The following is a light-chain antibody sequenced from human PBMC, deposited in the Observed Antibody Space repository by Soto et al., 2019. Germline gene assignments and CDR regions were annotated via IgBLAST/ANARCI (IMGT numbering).Light chain of an antibody. CDR2: YVN. CDR1: SSDVGNYDY. J-gene: IGLJ3*02. V-gene: IGLV2-11*01. Sequence: QSALIQPPSVSGSPGQSVTISCTGTSSDVGNYDYVSWFRQHPDTVPKPMIYYVNSQFSGVPDRFSGSQSGHTASMTISGLQAEDDANYSCCSYTSGATWVFGGGTQLTVL. CDR3: CSYTSGATWV.